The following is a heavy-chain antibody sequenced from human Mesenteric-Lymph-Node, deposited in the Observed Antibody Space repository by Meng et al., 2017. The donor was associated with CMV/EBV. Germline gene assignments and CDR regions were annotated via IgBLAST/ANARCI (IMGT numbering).Heavy chain of an antibody. CDR1: GFTFSNYA. Sequence: GGSLRLSCASSGFTFSNYAMHWVRQAPGKGLEWVAVIWLDGSNKYYADSVKGRFTTSRDSSKNTLYLQMNSLRAEDTAVYYCARVLAERMASKSSGLGYWGQGALVTVSS. V-gene: IGHV3-33*01. CDR2: IWLDGSNK. CDR3: ARVLAERMASKSSGLGY. J-gene: IGHJ4*02. D-gene: IGHD5-24*01.